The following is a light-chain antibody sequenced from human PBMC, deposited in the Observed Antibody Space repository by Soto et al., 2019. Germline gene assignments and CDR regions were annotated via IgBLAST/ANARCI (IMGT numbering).Light chain of an antibody. CDR2: GAS. Sequence: EIVLTQSPGTLSLSPGERATLSCRASQSVSSSYLAWYQQKPGQAPRLLIYGASSRATGIPDRFSGSGSGTDFPLTISRLEPEDFAVYYCQQYVSSPRTFGQGTEVEIK. J-gene: IGKJ1*01. CDR3: QQYVSSPRT. CDR1: QSVSSSY. V-gene: IGKV3-20*01.